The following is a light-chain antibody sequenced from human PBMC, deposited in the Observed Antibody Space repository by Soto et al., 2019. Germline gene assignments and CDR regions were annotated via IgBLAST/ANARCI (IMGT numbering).Light chain of an antibody. CDR3: QQLTTYPLT. CDR2: AAS. CDR1: QDISSY. V-gene: IGKV1-9*01. J-gene: IGKJ4*01. Sequence: IQLTQSPPSLSASVGDRVTITCRASQDISSYLAWYQQKPGKAPKLLIYAASTLQSGVPSRFSGSGSGTDFTLTISSLQPEDFATYYCQQLTTYPLTFGGGTKVDIK.